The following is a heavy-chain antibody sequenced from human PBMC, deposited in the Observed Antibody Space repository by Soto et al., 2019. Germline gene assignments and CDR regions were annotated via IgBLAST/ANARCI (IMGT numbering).Heavy chain of an antibody. Sequence: SETLSLTCTVSGGSISSISHSRGWIRQSPGQGLEWIGNIFYNGITYYNPSLKSRVTISADTSKNHFSLKLRSVTVADTAVYSCARLATGTQYYFDFWGQGSLVTVSS. V-gene: IGHV4-39*02. CDR3: ARLATGTQYYFDF. D-gene: IGHD1-1*01. CDR2: IFYNGIT. CDR1: GGSISSISHS. J-gene: IGHJ4*02.